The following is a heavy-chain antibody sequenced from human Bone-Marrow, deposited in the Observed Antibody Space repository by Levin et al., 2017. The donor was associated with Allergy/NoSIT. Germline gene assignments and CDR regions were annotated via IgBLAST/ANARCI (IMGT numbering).Heavy chain of an antibody. CDR3: ARDGPGYHDGMDV. V-gene: IGHV3-30*04. Sequence: GGSLRLSCAASGFTFSTYVMHWVRQAPGKGLEWVSLISDDGSNVHYADSVKGRFTISRDNSNNTLFLHMSSLRAEDTALYYCARDGPGYHDGMDVWGQGTTVTVSS. D-gene: IGHD3-9*01. CDR2: ISDDGSNV. CDR1: GFTFSTYV. J-gene: IGHJ6*02.